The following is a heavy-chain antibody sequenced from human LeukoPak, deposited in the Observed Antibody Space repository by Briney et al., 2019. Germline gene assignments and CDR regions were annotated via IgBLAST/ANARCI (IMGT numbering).Heavy chain of an antibody. CDR1: GYTFTSYG. CDR2: ISAYNGNT. J-gene: IGHJ4*02. D-gene: IGHD3-10*01. V-gene: IGHV1-18*01. Sequence: ASVKVSCKASGYTFTSYGISGVRQAPGQGLEWMGWISAYNGNTNYAQKLQGRVTMTTDTSTSTAYMELRSLRSDDTAVYYCARSGTMVRGVNTLIDYWGQRTLVTVSS. CDR3: ARSGTMVRGVNTLIDY.